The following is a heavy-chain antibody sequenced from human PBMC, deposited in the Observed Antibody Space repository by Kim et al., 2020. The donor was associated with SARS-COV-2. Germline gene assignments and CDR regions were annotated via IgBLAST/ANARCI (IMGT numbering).Heavy chain of an antibody. J-gene: IGHJ4*02. Sequence: ADSVKGRFTISRDNCKNTLYLQMNSLRAEDTAVYYCARELRKYSNYVCDYWGQGTLVTVSS. D-gene: IGHD4-4*01. V-gene: IGHV3-33*01. CDR3: ARELRKYSNYVCDY.